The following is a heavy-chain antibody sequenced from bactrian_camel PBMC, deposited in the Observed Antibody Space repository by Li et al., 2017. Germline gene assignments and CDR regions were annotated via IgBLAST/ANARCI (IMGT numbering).Heavy chain of an antibody. Sequence: VASGGGLVQPGGSLRLSCAASGFTFSTYMSWVRQAPGKGLEWVAGIYMSGGSTYYADSVKGRFTISRDNAKNTLYLHLNSLKTEDTAMYYCTKDSTDGGWASTYWGQGTQVTVS. CDR2: IYMSGGST. D-gene: IGHD7*01. CDR3: TKDSTDGGWASTY. J-gene: IGHJ4*01. V-gene: IGHV3S28*01. CDR1: GFTFSTY.